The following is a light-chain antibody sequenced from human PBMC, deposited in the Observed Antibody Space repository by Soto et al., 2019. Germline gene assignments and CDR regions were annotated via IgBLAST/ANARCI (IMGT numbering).Light chain of an antibody. CDR1: LSVNSY. V-gene: IGKV3-11*01. CDR3: QQRSSWPFT. CDR2: DAS. J-gene: IGKJ4*01. Sequence: EIVLTQSPATLSLSPGERATLSCRASLSVNSYLAWYQQRPGQAPRLLIYDASNRAPGIPARFSGSGSGTDFTLTISSLEPEDFAVYYCQQRSSWPFTFGGGTKVEI.